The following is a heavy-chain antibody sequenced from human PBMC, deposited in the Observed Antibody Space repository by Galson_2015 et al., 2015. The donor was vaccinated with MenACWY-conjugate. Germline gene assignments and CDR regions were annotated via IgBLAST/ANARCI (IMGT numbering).Heavy chain of an antibody. CDR2: ISASSIST. CDR3: AHRLCSCASCSRDRGLDFDY. Sequence: SMRLSCEGSGFTFSTYAMSWVRQAPGKGLEWVSAISASSISTYYADSVKGCFTISRDNSSDALYMQMDSLRVDDTAVYYCAHRLCSCASCSRDRGLDFDYRVQGTLVPVSS. D-gene: IGHD2-15*01. J-gene: IGHJ4*02. CDR1: GFTFSTYA. V-gene: IGHV3-23*01.